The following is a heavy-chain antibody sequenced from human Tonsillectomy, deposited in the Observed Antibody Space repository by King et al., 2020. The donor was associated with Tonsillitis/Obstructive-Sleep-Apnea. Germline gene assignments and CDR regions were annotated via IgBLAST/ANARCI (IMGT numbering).Heavy chain of an antibody. D-gene: IGHD3-22*01. Sequence: VQLVESGGGLVQPGRSLRLSCTASGFTFGDYAMSWVRQAPGKGLEWVGFIRSKAYGGTTEYAASVKGRFTISRDDSKGIAYLQMNSLKTEDTAVYYCTRVAYYYDSSGYEGWFDPWGQGTLVTVSS. J-gene: IGHJ5*02. V-gene: IGHV3-49*04. CDR3: TRVAYYYDSSGYEGWFDP. CDR1: GFTFGDYA. CDR2: IRSKAYGGTT.